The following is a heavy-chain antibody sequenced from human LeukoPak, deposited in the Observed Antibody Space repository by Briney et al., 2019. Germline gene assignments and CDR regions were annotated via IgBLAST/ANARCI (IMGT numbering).Heavy chain of an antibody. D-gene: IGHD4-17*01. Sequence: SETLSLTCSVSGGSISSYYWSWIRQPAGKGLEWIGYIYYSGSTNYNPSLKSRVTISVDTSKNQFSLKLSSVTAADTAVYYCARHENGEAFDYWGQGTLVTVSS. J-gene: IGHJ4*02. V-gene: IGHV4-59*08. CDR3: ARHENGEAFDY. CDR2: IYYSGST. CDR1: GGSISSYY.